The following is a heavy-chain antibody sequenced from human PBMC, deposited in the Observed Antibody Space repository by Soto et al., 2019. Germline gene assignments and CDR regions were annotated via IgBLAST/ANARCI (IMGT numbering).Heavy chain of an antibody. Sequence: QVQLQESGPGLVKPSDTLSLTCAVSGYSISSSNWWGWIRQPPGKGLEWIGYIYYSGSTYYNPSLKSRVTMSVDTSKNPFSLKLSSVTAVDTAVYYCAAGGIVGATTADYWGQGTLVTVSS. CDR3: AAGGIVGATTADY. J-gene: IGHJ4*02. V-gene: IGHV4-28*01. CDR1: GYSISSSNW. D-gene: IGHD1-26*01. CDR2: IYYSGST.